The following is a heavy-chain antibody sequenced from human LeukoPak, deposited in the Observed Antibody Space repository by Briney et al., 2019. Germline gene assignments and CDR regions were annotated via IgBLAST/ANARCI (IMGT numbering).Heavy chain of an antibody. D-gene: IGHD3-10*01. V-gene: IGHV3-23*01. J-gene: IGHJ4*02. Sequence: GGSLRLSCAASGFTFSSYAMSWVRQAPGKGLEWVSAISGSGGSTYYADSVKGRFAISRGNSKNTLYLQMNSLRAEDTAVYYCAKGRITMVRGAIDYWGQGTLVTVSS. CDR2: ISGSGGST. CDR1: GFTFSSYA. CDR3: AKGRITMVRGAIDY.